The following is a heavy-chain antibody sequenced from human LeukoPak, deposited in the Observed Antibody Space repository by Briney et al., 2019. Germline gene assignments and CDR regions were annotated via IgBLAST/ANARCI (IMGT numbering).Heavy chain of an antibody. CDR2: IYYSGST. J-gene: IGHJ4*02. CDR1: VGSISSGGYY. Sequence: SQTLSLTCTVSVGSISSGGYYWSWIRQHPGKGLEWIGYIYYSGSTYYNPSLKSRVTISVDTSKDQFSLKLSSVTAADTAVYYCARVQDTAMAFDYWGKGNLVTVSS. CDR3: ARVQDTAMAFDY. D-gene: IGHD5-18*01. V-gene: IGHV4-31*03.